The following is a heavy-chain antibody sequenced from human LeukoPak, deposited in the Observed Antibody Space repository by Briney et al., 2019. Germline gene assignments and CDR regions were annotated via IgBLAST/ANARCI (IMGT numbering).Heavy chain of an antibody. CDR1: GGSISSSNW. D-gene: IGHD1-26*01. CDR3: AREGDEDSGSYSGWFDP. CDR2: IYHSGST. V-gene: IGHV4-4*02. J-gene: IGHJ5*02. Sequence: PSETLSLTCAVSGGSISSSNWWSWVRQPPGKGLEWIGEIYHSGSTNYNPSLKSRVTISVDKSKNQFSLKLSSVTAADTAVYYCAREGDEDSGSYSGWFDPWGQGTLVTVSS.